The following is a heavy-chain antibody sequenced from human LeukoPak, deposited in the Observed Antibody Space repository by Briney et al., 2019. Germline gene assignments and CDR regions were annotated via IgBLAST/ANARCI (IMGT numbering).Heavy chain of an antibody. V-gene: IGHV3-33*06. J-gene: IGHJ4*02. D-gene: IGHD2-15*01. CDR2: IWYDGSNK. CDR3: AKSSRRYCSGGSCYFDY. CDR1: GFTFSSYG. Sequence: GGSLRLSCAASGFTFSSYGMHWVRQAPGKGLEGVAVIWYDGSNKYYADSVKGRFTISRDNSKNTLYLQMNSLRAEDTAVYYCAKSSRRYCSGGSCYFDYWGQGTLVTVSS.